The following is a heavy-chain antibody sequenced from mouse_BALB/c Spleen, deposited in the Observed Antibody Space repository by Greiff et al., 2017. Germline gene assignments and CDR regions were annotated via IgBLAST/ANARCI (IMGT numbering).Heavy chain of an antibody. V-gene: IGHV3-8*02. CDR2: ISYSGST. CDR1: GDSITSGY. J-gene: IGHJ3*01. D-gene: IGHD2-4*01. CDR3: ATYDYDDEAWFAY. Sequence: EVQLVESGPSLVKPSQTLSLTCSVTGDSITSGYWNWIRKFPGNKLEYMGYISYSGSTYYNPSLKSRISITRDTSKNQYYLQLNSVTTEDTATYYCATYDYDDEAWFAYWGQGTLVTVSA.